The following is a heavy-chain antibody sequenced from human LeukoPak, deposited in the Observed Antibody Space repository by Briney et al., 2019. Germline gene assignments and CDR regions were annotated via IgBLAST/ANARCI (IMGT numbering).Heavy chain of an antibody. CDR3: AGARHGDYRWDY. Sequence: PGESLKISCKDSGYSFTNYWIGWVRQLPGKGLEWMGIIHSADSNTKYSPSFQGQVTISADKSISTAYLQWSGLKASDTAMYYCAGARHGDYRWDYWGHGTLVTVSS. CDR2: IHSADSNT. J-gene: IGHJ4*01. D-gene: IGHD4-17*01. CDR1: GYSFTNYW. V-gene: IGHV5-51*01.